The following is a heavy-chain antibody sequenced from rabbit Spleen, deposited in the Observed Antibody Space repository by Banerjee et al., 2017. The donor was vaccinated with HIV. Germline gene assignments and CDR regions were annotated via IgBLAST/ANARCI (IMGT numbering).Heavy chain of an antibody. CDR3: AREGTGSSPFNL. CDR2: VVSNSDVT. J-gene: IGHJ4*01. CDR1: GIDFSTYYY. Sequence: EESGGDLVKPGASLTLTCKASGIDFSTYYYMCWVRQAPGKGLEWVACVVSNSDVTYYATWAKGRFTISKTSSTTVTLQMTSLTVADTATYFCAREGTGSSPFNLWGPGTLVTVS. D-gene: IGHD8-1*01. V-gene: IGHV1S40*01.